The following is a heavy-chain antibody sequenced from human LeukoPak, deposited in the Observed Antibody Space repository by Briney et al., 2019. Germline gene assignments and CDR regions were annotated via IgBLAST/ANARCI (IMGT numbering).Heavy chain of an antibody. CDR1: GYTFTSYY. V-gene: IGHV1-46*01. J-gene: IGHJ6*03. D-gene: IGHD2-2*01. CDR2: INPSGGSA. CDR3: ARGVEPAARYYYYMDV. Sequence: GASVKVSCKASGYTFTSYYMHWVRQAPGQGLEWMGIINPSGGSASYAQKFQGRVTMTRDTSTSTVYMELSSLRSEDTAVYYCARGVEPAARYYYYMDVWGKGTTVTVSS.